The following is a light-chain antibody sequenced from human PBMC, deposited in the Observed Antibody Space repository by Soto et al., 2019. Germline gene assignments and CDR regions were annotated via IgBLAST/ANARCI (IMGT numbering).Light chain of an antibody. CDR3: PSYDTSLSASV. CDR2: DNT. CDR1: RSNIGAGYA. Sequence: QPVLTQPPSVSGAPGQRVTISCTGSRSNIGAGYAVHWYQQLPGTAPKLLIYDNTNRPSGVPDRFSASESGTSASLAITGLQSEDEADYYCPSYDTSLSASVFGGGTKVTVL. V-gene: IGLV1-40*01. J-gene: IGLJ2*01.